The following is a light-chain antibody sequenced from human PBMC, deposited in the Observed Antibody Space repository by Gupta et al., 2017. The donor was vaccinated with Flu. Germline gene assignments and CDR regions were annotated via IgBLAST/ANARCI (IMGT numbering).Light chain of an antibody. V-gene: IGKV4-1*01. CDR1: QRCLNSSNNKNY. CDR3: QQYYSIPYT. CDR2: WAS. Sequence: SLGERATINCNPSQRCLNSSNNKNYLAWYQQKPGQPPKLLIYWASTRKSGVPDRFSGSGSGTDFTLTISSLQAEDVAVYYCQQYYSIPYTFGQGTKLEIK. J-gene: IGKJ2*01.